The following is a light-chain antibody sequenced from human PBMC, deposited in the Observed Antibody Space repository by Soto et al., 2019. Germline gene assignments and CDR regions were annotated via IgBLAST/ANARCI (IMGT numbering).Light chain of an antibody. CDR1: QNSGTS. V-gene: IGKV1-39*01. CDR2: AAS. Sequence: DVQLTQSPSSLSASVGDRVTISCRSSQNSGTSLNWYQHKPGKAPKLLIYAASTLQSGVPSRFSGSGSATVLTLTISGLQPEYFATYSWQQSNSAPFTFGVGTKVEIK. J-gene: IGKJ4*01. CDR3: QQSNSAPFT.